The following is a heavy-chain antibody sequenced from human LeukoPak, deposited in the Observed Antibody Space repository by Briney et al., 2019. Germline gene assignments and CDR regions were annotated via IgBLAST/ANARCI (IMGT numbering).Heavy chain of an antibody. Sequence: GGSLRLSCAASGFSFSSYGMNWVRQAPGQGLEWVAFISHDGNDKDYADSVKGRFTISRDNSKNTLYVQMNSLRAEDTAMYYCAKSKTYGDFGYFDYWGQGILVIVSA. CDR3: AKSKTYGDFGYFDY. CDR2: ISHDGNDK. D-gene: IGHD4-17*01. J-gene: IGHJ4*02. V-gene: IGHV3-30*18. CDR1: GFSFSSYG.